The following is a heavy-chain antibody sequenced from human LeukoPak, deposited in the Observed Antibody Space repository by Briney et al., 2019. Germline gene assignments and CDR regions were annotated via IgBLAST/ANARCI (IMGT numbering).Heavy chain of an antibody. Sequence: PGGSLRLSCAASGFTFSSYAMSWVRQAPGKGLEWVSAISGSGGSTYYADSVKGRFTISRDNSKITLYLQLNSLRAEETAVYYCAKDRLAHYDFWSGYYWAFDYYYGMGVWGQGTTVTVSS. CDR3: AKDRLAHYDFWSGYYWAFDYYYGMGV. J-gene: IGHJ6*02. D-gene: IGHD3-3*01. V-gene: IGHV3-23*01. CDR2: ISGSGGST. CDR1: GFTFSSYA.